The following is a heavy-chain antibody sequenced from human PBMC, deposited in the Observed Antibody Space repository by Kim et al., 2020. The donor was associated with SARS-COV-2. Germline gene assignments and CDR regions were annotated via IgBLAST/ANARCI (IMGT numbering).Heavy chain of an antibody. Sequence: GGSLRLSCAASGFTFSSYAMHWVRQAPGKGLEWVAVISYDGSNKYYADSVKGRFTISRDNSKNTLYLQMNSLRAEDTAVYYCARGLYYYDSSGNYGMDVWGQGTTVTVSS. CDR2: ISYDGSNK. V-gene: IGHV3-30-3*01. J-gene: IGHJ6*02. CDR3: ARGLYYYDSSGNYGMDV. CDR1: GFTFSSYA. D-gene: IGHD3-22*01.